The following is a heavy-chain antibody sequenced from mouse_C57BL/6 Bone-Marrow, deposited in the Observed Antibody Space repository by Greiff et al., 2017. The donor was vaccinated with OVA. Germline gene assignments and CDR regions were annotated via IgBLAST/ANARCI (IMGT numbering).Heavy chain of an antibody. CDR3: ARWGLCGDFDY. J-gene: IGHJ2*01. CDR2: IHPNSGST. V-gene: IGHV1-64*01. Sequence: VQLQQPGAELVKPGASVKLSCKASGYTFTSYWMHWVKQRPGQGLEWIGMIHPNSGSTNYNEKFKSKATLTVDKSSSTAYMQLSSLTSEDSAVYYCARWGLCGDFDYWGEGTTLTVSS. CDR1: GYTFTSYW. D-gene: IGHD2-13*01.